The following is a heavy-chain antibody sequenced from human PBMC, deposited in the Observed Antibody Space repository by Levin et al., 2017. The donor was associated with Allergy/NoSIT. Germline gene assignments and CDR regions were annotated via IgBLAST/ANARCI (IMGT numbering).Heavy chain of an antibody. Sequence: MAGGSLRLSCKVFAYTFTGHYMHWVRQAPGQGLEWIGWINPNSGGTNYAQKFQGRVTMTRDTSISTAYMELSSLTYDDTAVYYCAREISSSWFDYWGQGTLVTVSS. CDR2: INPNSGGT. CDR3: AREISSSWFDY. D-gene: IGHD6-13*01. V-gene: IGHV1-2*02. J-gene: IGHJ4*02. CDR1: AYTFTGHY.